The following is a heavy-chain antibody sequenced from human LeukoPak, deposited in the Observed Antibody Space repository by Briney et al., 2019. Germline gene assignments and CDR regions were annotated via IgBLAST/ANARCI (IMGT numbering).Heavy chain of an antibody. D-gene: IGHD3-3*01. V-gene: IGHV3-23*01. J-gene: IGHJ4*02. Sequence: PGGSLRLSCAASGFTFSSYAMSWVRQAPGKGLEWVSAISGSGGSTYYADSVKGRFTISRDNSKNTLYLQMNSLRAEDTAVYYCAKVFTGDFWSGSFDYWGQGTLVTVSS. CDR3: AKVFTGDFWSGSFDY. CDR2: ISGSGGST. CDR1: GFTFSSYA.